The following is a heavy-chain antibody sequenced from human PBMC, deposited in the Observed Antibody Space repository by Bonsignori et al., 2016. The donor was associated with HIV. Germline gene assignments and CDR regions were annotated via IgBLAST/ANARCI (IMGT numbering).Heavy chain of an antibody. V-gene: IGHV3-21*01. Sequence: VRQMPGKGLEWVSSISSSSSYIYYADSVKGRFTISRDNAKNSLYLQMNSLRAEDTAVYYCARGPYDILTGYSWGYYYYYMDVWGKGTTVTVSS. CDR3: ARGPYDILTGYSWGYYYYYMDV. D-gene: IGHD3-9*01. J-gene: IGHJ6*03. CDR2: ISSSSSYI.